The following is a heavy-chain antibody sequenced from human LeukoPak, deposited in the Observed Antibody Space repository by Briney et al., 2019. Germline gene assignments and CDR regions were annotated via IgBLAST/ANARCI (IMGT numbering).Heavy chain of an antibody. J-gene: IGHJ4*02. CDR2: ISAYNGNT. D-gene: IGHD2-21*01. V-gene: IGHV1-18*01. CDR1: GGTFSSYA. CDR3: ARDRTYCGGDCPGYFDY. Sequence: ASVKVSCKASGGTFSSYAISWVRQAPGQGLEWMGWISAYNGNTNYAQKLQGRVTMTTDTSTSTAYMELRSLRSADTAVYYCARDRTYCGGDCPGYFDYWGQGTLVTVSS.